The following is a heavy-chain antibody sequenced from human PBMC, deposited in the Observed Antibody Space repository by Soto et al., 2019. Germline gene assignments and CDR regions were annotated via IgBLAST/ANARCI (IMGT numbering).Heavy chain of an antibody. CDR2: LWYAGRTE. Sequence: PGGSLRLSCVASGFTFSSYGMHWVRQAPGKGLEWVAFLWYAGRTENYTHSVKGRFTIYRDNSKNTLYVQMNGLRADDTAVYYCARGTATDGLDSWGQGTLVTVSS. D-gene: IGHD2-21*02. CDR1: GFTFSSYG. J-gene: IGHJ5*01. CDR3: ARGTATDGLDS. V-gene: IGHV3-33*01.